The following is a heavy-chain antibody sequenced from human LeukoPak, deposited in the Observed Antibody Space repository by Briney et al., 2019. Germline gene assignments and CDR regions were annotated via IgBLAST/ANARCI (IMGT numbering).Heavy chain of an antibody. CDR1: GGSISSHY. CDR2: IYYSGST. V-gene: IGHV4-59*11. D-gene: IGHD6-13*01. CDR3: VRDGLDSRGIDY. J-gene: IGHJ4*02. Sequence: SETLSLTCTVSGGSISSHYWSWIRQPPGKGLEWIGYIYYSGSTNYNPSLKSRVTISVDTSKNQFSLKLSSVTAADTAVYYCVRDGLDSRGIDYWGQGTLVTVSS.